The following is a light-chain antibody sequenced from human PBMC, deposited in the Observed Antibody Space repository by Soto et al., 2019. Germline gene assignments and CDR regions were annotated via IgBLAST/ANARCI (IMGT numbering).Light chain of an antibody. Sequence: QSMLTQPPSVSGVPGQRVTISCTGSSSNIGAGHDVHWYQQLPGTAPKLLIYGNGNRPSGVPDSFSGSKSGTSASLTITGLLADDEADYYCQSYDSSLSGSYVFGTGTKVTVL. CDR2: GNG. CDR3: QSYDSSLSGSYV. CDR1: SSNIGAGHD. J-gene: IGLJ1*01. V-gene: IGLV1-40*01.